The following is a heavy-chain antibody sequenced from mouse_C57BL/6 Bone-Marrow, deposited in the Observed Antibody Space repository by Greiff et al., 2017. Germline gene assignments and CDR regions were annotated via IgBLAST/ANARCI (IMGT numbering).Heavy chain of an antibody. V-gene: IGHV14-4*01. J-gene: IGHJ3*01. Sequence: VQLQQSGAELVRPGASVKLSCTASGFNIKDDYMHWVKQRPEQGLEWIGWIEPENGDTEYASKFQGKATITADTSSNTAYLQLSSLTSEDTAVYCCTTWGDGYYGVADWGQGTLVTVSA. CDR2: IEPENGDT. D-gene: IGHD2-3*01. CDR1: GFNIKDDY. CDR3: TTWGDGYYGVAD.